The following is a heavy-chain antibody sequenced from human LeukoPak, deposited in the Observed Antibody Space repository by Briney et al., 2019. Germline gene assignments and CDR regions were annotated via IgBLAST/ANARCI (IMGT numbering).Heavy chain of an antibody. D-gene: IGHD2-2*01. Sequence: SETLSLTCTVSAGSISSYYWSWIRQPPGKGLEWIGYVYYSGSTNYNPSLMSRVTISVDTSKNQFSLKLSSVTAADTAVYYCARYCSSTSCYFFDSWGQGTLVTVSS. CDR2: VYYSGST. CDR3: ARYCSSTSCYFFDS. J-gene: IGHJ4*02. V-gene: IGHV4-59*08. CDR1: AGSISSYY.